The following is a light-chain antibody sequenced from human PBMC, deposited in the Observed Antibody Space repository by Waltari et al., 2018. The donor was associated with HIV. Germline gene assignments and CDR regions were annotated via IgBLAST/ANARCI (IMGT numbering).Light chain of an antibody. CDR3: HQSYSYPRT. CDR2: AAS. V-gene: IGKV1-39*01. J-gene: IGKJ1*01. Sequence: DIDMTQSPSSLSASVGDRVTITCRASQTVGSYLTWYQQKPVKAPKVLIYAASSLESGVPSRFSGSGSGTDFTLTIDSLQPEDFATYFCHQSYSYPRTFGQGTKVEIK. CDR1: QTVGSY.